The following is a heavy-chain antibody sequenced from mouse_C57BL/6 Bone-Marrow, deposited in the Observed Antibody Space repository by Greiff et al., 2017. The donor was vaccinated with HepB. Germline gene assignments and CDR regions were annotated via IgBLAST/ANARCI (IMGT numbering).Heavy chain of an antibody. V-gene: IGHV5-12*01. J-gene: IGHJ3*01. CDR2: ISNGGGST. CDR1: GFTFSDYY. CDR3: ARHRGYDVETWFAY. Sequence: EVQLVESGGGLVQPGGSLKLSCAASGFTFSDYYMYWVRQTPEKRLEWVAYISNGGGSTYYPDTVKGRFTISRDNAKNTLYLQMSRLKSEDTAMYYCARHRGYDVETWFAYWGQGTLVTVSA. D-gene: IGHD2-2*01.